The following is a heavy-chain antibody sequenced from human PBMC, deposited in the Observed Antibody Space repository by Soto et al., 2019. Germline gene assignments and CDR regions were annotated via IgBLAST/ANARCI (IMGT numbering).Heavy chain of an antibody. Sequence: QVPLVKSGAEVRKPGASVRVSCKATGYSFTRHDITWLSQAAGQGLEWLGWMNPNSGNAVYAQQFQGRVTMTRNTTITAAYIEVTSLQSEDTADYFCERGVYNDYPHWFDPWGQGTLVTVSS. D-gene: IGHD4-4*01. CDR3: ERGVYNDYPHWFDP. J-gene: IGHJ5*02. CDR1: GYSFTRHD. V-gene: IGHV1-8*01. CDR2: MNPNSGNA.